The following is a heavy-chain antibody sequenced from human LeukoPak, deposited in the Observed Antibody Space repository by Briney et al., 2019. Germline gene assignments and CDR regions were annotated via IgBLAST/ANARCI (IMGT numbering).Heavy chain of an antibody. Sequence: PLASVKVSCKASGYTFTSYAMHWVRQAPGQRLEWMGWINAGNGNTKYSQKFQGRVTITRDTSASTAYMELSSLRSEDTAVYYCASGLSFEYYFDYWGQGTLVTVSS. CDR3: ASGLSFEYYFDY. V-gene: IGHV1-3*01. CDR2: INAGNGNT. CDR1: GYTFTSYA. J-gene: IGHJ4*02. D-gene: IGHD3/OR15-3a*01.